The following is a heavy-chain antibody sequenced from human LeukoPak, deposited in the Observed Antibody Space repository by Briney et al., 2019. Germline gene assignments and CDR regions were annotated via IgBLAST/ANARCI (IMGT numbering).Heavy chain of an antibody. D-gene: IGHD5-12*01. CDR1: GGTFSSYA. CDR3: ARAGYSGYDLFSGMDV. CDR2: IIPIFGIA. V-gene: IGHV1-69*04. J-gene: IGHJ6*02. Sequence: ASVKVSCKASGGTFSSYAISWVRQAPGQGLEWMGRIIPIFGIANYAQKFQGRVTITADKSTSTAYMELSRLRSEDTAVYYCARAGYSGYDLFSGMDVWGQGTTVTVSS.